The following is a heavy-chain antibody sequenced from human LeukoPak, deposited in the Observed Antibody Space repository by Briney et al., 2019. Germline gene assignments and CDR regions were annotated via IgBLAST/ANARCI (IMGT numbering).Heavy chain of an antibody. CDR1: GGSFSGYY. CDR3: ARTYNWNSENWFDP. J-gene: IGHJ5*02. V-gene: IGHV4-59*10. D-gene: IGHD1-7*01. Sequence: SETLSLTCAVYGGSFSGYYWSWIRQPAGKGLEWIGRISSSGSTNYNPSLKSRVTISVDTSKNQFSLKLSSVTAADTAVYYCARTYNWNSENWFDPWGQGTLVTVSS. CDR2: ISSSGST.